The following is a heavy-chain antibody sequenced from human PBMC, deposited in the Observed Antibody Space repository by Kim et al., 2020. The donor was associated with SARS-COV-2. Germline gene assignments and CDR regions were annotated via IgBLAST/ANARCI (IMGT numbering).Heavy chain of an antibody. D-gene: IGHD3-3*01. CDR3: TRDFSITIFGVVIRDYMDV. Sequence: GGSLRLSCTASGFTFGDYAMSWVRQAPGKGLEWVGFIRSKAYGGTTEYAASVKGRFTISRDDSKSIAYLQMNSLKTADTAVYYCTRDFSITIFGVVIRDYMDVWGKGTPVTVSS. CDR2: IRSKAYGGTT. J-gene: IGHJ6*03. CDR1: GFTFGDYA. V-gene: IGHV3-49*04.